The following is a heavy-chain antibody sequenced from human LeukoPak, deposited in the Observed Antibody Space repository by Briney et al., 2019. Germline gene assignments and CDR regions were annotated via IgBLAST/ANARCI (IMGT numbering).Heavy chain of an antibody. CDR3: ARAGRSYDFWSGYYPSLYYYYYMDV. Sequence: SETLSLTCTVSGYSISSGYYWDWIRQPPGKGLEWIGRTYHSGRPYYNPSLKSRDTISVDTSKNQFSLKLSSVTAADTAVYYCARAGRSYDFWSGYYPSLYYYYYMDVWGKGTTVTVSS. CDR1: GYSISSGYY. CDR2: TYHSGRP. J-gene: IGHJ6*03. D-gene: IGHD3-3*01. V-gene: IGHV4-38-2*02.